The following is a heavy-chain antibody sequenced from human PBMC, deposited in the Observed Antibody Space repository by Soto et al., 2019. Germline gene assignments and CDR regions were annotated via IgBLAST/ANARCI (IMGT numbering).Heavy chain of an antibody. V-gene: IGHV3-21*01. J-gene: IGHJ6*02. D-gene: IGHD2-21*01. CDR3: ARVISCGGGTCSSVHQYYGMDA. Sequence: EVQLVESGGGLVKPGGSVRLSCVASGLMYSSYSMSWVRQAPGKGLEWVAFISLSGSQINYAASVEGRFTISRDNAKNALYLQMNTVRVEDTAIYYCARVISCGGGTCSSVHQYYGMDAWGPGTTVTVSS. CDR1: GLMYSSYS. CDR2: ISLSGSQI.